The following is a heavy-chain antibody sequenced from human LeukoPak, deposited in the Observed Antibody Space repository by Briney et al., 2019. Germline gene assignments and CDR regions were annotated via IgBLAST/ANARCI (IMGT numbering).Heavy chain of an antibody. CDR2: IYYSGTP. J-gene: IGHJ4*02. D-gene: IGHD1-26*01. CDR1: GGSTSTYY. V-gene: IGHV4-59*08. Sequence: SETLSLTCTVSGGSTSTYYWSWIRQPPGKGLEWIGYIYYSGTPNYNPTLTSRVTMSVDTSKNQFSLKLSSVTAADTAVYYCARHGGSYDFDFWGQGTLVTVSS. CDR3: ARHGGSYDFDF.